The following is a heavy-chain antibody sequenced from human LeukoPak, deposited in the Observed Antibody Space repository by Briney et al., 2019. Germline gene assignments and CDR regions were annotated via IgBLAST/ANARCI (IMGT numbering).Heavy chain of an antibody. D-gene: IGHD3-22*01. V-gene: IGHV3-9*01. J-gene: IGHJ3*02. Sequence: GGSLRLSCAASGFTFSDYYMSWIRQAPGKGLEWVSGISWNSGSIGYADSVKGRFTISRDNAKNSLYLQMNSLRAEDTALYYCAKDIVDYYDSSGYYRGVGAFDIWGQGTMVTVSS. CDR2: ISWNSGSI. CDR1: GFTFSDYY. CDR3: AKDIVDYYDSSGYYRGVGAFDI.